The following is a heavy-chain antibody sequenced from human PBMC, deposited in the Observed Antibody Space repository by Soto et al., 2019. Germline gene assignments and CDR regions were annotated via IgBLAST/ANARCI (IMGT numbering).Heavy chain of an antibody. D-gene: IGHD3-3*01. J-gene: IGHJ6*02. V-gene: IGHV3-33*01. CDR1: GFTFSSYG. Sequence: GGSLRLSCAASGFTFSSYGMHWVRQAPGKGLEWVAVIWYDGSNKYYADSVKGRFTISRDNSKNTLYLQMNSLRAEDTAVYYCARGFGVVTGYYYYGMDVWGQGTTVTVSS. CDR3: ARGFGVVTGYYYYGMDV. CDR2: IWYDGSNK.